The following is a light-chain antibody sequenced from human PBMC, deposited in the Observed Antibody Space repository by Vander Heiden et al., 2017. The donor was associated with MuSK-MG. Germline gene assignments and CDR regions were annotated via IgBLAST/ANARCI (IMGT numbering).Light chain of an antibody. CDR1: SSNIGSNT. Sequence: QSVLTQPPSASGTPGPRVTISCSGSSSNIGSNTVNGYQQLPGTAPKLLIYSNNQRPSGVPDRFSGSKSGTSASLAISGLQSEDEADYYCAAWDDSLNGRVFGGGTKLTVL. CDR3: AAWDDSLNGRV. V-gene: IGLV1-44*01. J-gene: IGLJ3*02. CDR2: SNN.